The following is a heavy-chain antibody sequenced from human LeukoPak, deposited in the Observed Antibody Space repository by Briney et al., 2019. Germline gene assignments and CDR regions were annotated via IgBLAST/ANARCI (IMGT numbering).Heavy chain of an antibody. D-gene: IGHD2-15*01. V-gene: IGHV3-23*01. J-gene: IGHJ4*02. CDR3: AKCSGGSCYKTPFDY. Sequence: GGSLRLSCAASGFTFSSYSMNWVRQASGKGLEWVSAISGSGGSTYYADSVKGRFTISRDNSKNTLYLQMNSLRAEDTAVYYCAKCSGGSCYKTPFDYWGQGTLVTVSS. CDR2: ISGSGGST. CDR1: GFTFSSYS.